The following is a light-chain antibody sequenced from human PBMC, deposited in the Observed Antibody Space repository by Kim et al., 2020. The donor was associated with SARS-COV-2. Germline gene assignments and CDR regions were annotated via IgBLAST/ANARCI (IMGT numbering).Light chain of an antibody. CDR3: QEYDSAPWT. CDR1: QGISHS. V-gene: IGKV1-27*01. CDR2: GAS. Sequence: ASVGDRVTITCRASQGISHSLAWYRQKPGKVPMLLIYGASTLQSGVPSRFSGSGSGTDFTLTISSLQPEDAATYYCQEYDSAPWTFGQGTKVEIK. J-gene: IGKJ1*01.